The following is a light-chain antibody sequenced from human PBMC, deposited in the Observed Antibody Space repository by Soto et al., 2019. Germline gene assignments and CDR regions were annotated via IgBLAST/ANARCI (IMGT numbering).Light chain of an antibody. Sequence: QSVLTQPPSASGTPGQRVTISCSGSSSNIGSNTVNWHQQFPGRAPKLLIYSNNQRPSGVPDRFSSSKSGTSASLAISGLQSEDEADYFCTSPTPGSLYVFGTGTKLTVL. V-gene: IGLV1-44*01. CDR2: SNN. J-gene: IGLJ1*01. CDR1: SSNIGSNT. CDR3: TSPTPGSLYV.